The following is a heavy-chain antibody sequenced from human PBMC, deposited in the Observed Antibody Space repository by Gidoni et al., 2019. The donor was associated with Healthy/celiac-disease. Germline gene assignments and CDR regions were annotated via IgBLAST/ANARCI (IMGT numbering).Heavy chain of an antibody. Sequence: QVQLQQWGAGLLKPSETLSLTCAVYGGSFSGYYRSWIRQPPGKGLEWIGEINHSGSTNYNPSLKSRVTISVDTSKNQFSLKLSSVTAADTAVYYCASAVATSNMDVWGQGTTVTVSS. CDR3: ASAVATSNMDV. V-gene: IGHV4-34*01. D-gene: IGHD5-12*01. CDR2: INHSGST. CDR1: GGSFSGYY. J-gene: IGHJ6*02.